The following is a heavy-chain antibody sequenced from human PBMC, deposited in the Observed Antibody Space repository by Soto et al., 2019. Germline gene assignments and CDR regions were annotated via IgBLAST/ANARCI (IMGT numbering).Heavy chain of an antibody. CDR1: GGTFSSYT. CDR3: AVPRYCSSTSCYFGSYYYGMDV. D-gene: IGHD2-2*01. J-gene: IGHJ6*02. V-gene: IGHV1-69*02. Sequence: QVQLVQSGAEVKKPGSSVKVSCKASGGTFSSYTISWVRQAPGQGLEWMGRIIPILGIANYAQKFQGRVTFTADKSTSTAYRELSSLRSEDTAVYYCAVPRYCSSTSCYFGSYYYGMDVWGQGTTVTVSS. CDR2: IIPILGIA.